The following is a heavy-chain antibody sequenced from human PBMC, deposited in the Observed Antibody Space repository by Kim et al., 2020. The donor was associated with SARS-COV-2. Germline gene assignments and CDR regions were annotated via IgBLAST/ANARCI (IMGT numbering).Heavy chain of an antibody. Sequence: SETLSLTCNVSGGSLNSYYWSWIRQSAEKGLEWIGRIYTTGSTNYNPFLKSRVTMSIDTSKNQFSLKVYSVTAADTAVYYCARGLLEVGTNYYYGMDVWGQGMTVIVSS. D-gene: IGHD1-1*01. J-gene: IGHJ6*02. CDR1: GGSLNSYY. CDR2: IYTTGST. CDR3: ARGLLEVGTNYYYGMDV. V-gene: IGHV4-4*07.